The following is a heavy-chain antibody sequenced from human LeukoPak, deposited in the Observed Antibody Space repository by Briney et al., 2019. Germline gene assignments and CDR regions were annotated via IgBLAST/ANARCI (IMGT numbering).Heavy chain of an antibody. CDR3: ARRWYFDL. J-gene: IGHJ2*01. V-gene: IGHV3-7*01. CDR1: GFTFRSYW. Sequence: GGSLRLSCAASGFTFRSYWMSWVRQAPGKGLEWVANIKQDGSEKYYVDSVKGRFTISRDNAKNSLYLQMNSLRTEDTAVYYCARRWYFDLWGRGTLVTVSS. CDR2: IKQDGSEK.